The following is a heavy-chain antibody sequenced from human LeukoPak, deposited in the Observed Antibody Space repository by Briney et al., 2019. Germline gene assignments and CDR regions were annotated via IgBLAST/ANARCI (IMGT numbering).Heavy chain of an antibody. Sequence: GGSLRLSCAASGFTFSSYEMNWVRQAPGKGLEWVSYISSSGSTIYYADSVKGRFTISRDNAKNSLYLQTNGLRVEDTAVYFCAREATGTTFGYWGQGTLVTVSS. D-gene: IGHD1-7*01. CDR1: GFTFSSYE. V-gene: IGHV3-48*03. CDR2: ISSSGSTI. CDR3: AREATGTTFGY. J-gene: IGHJ4*02.